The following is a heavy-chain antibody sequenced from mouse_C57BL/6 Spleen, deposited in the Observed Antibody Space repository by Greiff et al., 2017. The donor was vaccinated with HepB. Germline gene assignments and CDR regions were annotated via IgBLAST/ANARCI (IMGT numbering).Heavy chain of an antibody. D-gene: IGHD2-3*01. CDR3: TRRDDGYYVPFAY. CDR2: IDPETGGT. Sequence: VQLQQSGAELVRPGASVTLSCKASGYTFTDYEMHWVKQTPVHGLEWIGAIDPETGGTAYNQKFKGKAILTADKASSTAYMELLSLTSEDSAVFYCTRRDDGYYVPFAYWGQGTLVTVSA. CDR1: GYTFTDYE. V-gene: IGHV1-15*01. J-gene: IGHJ3*01.